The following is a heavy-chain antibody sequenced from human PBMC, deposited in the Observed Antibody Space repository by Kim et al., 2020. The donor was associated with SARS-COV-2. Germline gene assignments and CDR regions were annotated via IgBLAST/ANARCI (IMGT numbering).Heavy chain of an antibody. Sequence: GGSLRLSCAASGFTFSDYYMSWIRQAPGKGLEWVSYISSSGSTIYYADSVKGRFTISRDNAKNSLYLQMNSLRAEDTAVYYCARDLVVVPAASQSTTIGYYYYGMDVWGQGTTVTVSS. CDR3: ARDLVVVPAASQSTTIGYYYYGMDV. CDR1: GFTFSDYY. V-gene: IGHV3-11*01. D-gene: IGHD2-2*01. J-gene: IGHJ6*02. CDR2: ISSSGSTI.